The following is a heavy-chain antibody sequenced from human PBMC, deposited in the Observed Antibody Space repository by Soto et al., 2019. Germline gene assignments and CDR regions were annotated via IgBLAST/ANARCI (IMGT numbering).Heavy chain of an antibody. V-gene: IGHV4-39*01. CDR2: ISYSGST. CDR1: GGSISSDSYY. Sequence: TSETLSLTCTDSGGSISSDSYYWGWIRKSPEKGLEWIASISYSGSTYYNPTLKSRLIISVDTSKSQFSLKLSSVTAADTAVYHCARLYGLDAFDIWGQGTMVTVSS. D-gene: IGHD3-16*02. CDR3: ARLYGLDAFDI. J-gene: IGHJ3*02.